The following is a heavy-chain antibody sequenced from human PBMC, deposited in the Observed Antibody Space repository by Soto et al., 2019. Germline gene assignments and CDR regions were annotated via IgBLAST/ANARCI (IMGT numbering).Heavy chain of an antibody. Sequence: QVQLVESGGGVVQPGRSLRLSCAASGFTFSDYGMHWVRQAPGKGLEWVAVVSNEGRTDYYADSVKGRFTISRDNSKNTVYLQMNSLRPEDTAIYYCTKEGGLLGASTSYQFDYWGQGTLVTVSS. J-gene: IGHJ4*02. D-gene: IGHD1-26*01. V-gene: IGHV3-30*18. CDR2: VSNEGRTD. CDR3: TKEGGLLGASTSYQFDY. CDR1: GFTFSDYG.